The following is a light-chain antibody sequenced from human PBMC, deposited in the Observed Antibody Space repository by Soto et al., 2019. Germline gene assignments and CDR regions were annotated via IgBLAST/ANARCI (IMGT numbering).Light chain of an antibody. CDR3: QTWGAGRV. J-gene: IGLJ2*01. CDR2: VNNDGSH. Sequence: QLVLTQSPSASASLGASVTFTCTLSSGHSSYAVAWHQQQPEKGPRYLMKVNNDGSHSRGDGIPDRFSGSSSGAERYLTISSLQSEDEADYYCQTWGAGRVFGGGTKVTVL. V-gene: IGLV4-69*01. CDR1: SGHSSYA.